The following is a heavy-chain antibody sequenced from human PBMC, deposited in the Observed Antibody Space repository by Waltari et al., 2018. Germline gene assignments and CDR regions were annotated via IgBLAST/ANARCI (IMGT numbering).Heavy chain of an antibody. Sequence: EVQLVESGGGLVQPGGSLRLSCEPSGLTFSRNAMNGVRQAQGKGLEYVSAIISKGVSTYYADSVKGRFTISRDNSKNTLYLQMGSLRAEDMAVYYCARDSDFWSGYSLDYWGQGTLVTVSS. CDR1: GLTFSRNA. CDR2: IISKGVST. V-gene: IGHV3-64*07. J-gene: IGHJ4*02. CDR3: ARDSDFWSGYSLDY. D-gene: IGHD3-3*01.